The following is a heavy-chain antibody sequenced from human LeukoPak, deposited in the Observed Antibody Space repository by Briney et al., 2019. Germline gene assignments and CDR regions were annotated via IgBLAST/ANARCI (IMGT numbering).Heavy chain of an antibody. CDR2: INTKTGTP. D-gene: IGHD4-11*01. Sequence: ASVKVSCKASGYSFSRNAINWVRQAPGQGLEWMGWINTKTGTPTYAQSFTGRFVFSLDISVSTAYLQISSLKAEDSAIYYCARRSPTADAFDIWGQGTMVTVSS. J-gene: IGHJ3*02. V-gene: IGHV7-4-1*02. CDR3: ARRSPTADAFDI. CDR1: GYSFSRNA.